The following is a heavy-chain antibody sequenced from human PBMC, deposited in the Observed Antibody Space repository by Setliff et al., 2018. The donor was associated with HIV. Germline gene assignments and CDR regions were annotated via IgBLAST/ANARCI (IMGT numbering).Heavy chain of an antibody. D-gene: IGHD3-10*01. Sequence: PSETLSLTCTVSGAPISTYYWSWIRQPPGKGLGWIGYTHISGITNYNPSLKSRHTISVDTSKTQFSLKLNSVTAADTAVYYCARVRGGTSRGFLDFWGQGTLVTVSS. CDR1: GAPISTYY. V-gene: IGHV4-4*08. J-gene: IGHJ4*02. CDR3: ARVRGGTSRGFLDF. CDR2: THISGIT.